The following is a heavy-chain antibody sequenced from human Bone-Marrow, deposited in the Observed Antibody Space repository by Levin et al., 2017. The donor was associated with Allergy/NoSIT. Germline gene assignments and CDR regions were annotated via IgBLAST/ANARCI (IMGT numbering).Heavy chain of an antibody. CDR3: ARDFRWLVDY. CDR1: GFRFSDYD. D-gene: IGHD5-24*01. V-gene: IGHV3-30*02. CDR2: IAKDETTI. J-gene: IGHJ4*02. Sequence: SGGSLRLSCATSGFRFSDYDMHWVRQTPGKGPEWLGYIAKDETTIYYSDSVRGRFTLSRDKSKGTVDLQMNSLRTEDSALYYCARDFRWLVDYWGQGTAVTVSS.